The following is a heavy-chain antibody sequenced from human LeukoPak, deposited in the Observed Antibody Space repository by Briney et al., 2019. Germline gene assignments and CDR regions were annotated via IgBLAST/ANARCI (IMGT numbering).Heavy chain of an antibody. D-gene: IGHD6-6*01. CDR2: IYYSGST. CDR1: GGSISSYY. V-gene: IGHV4-59*08. Sequence: PSETLSLTCTVSGGSISSYYWSWIRQPPGKGLEWIGYIYYSGSTNYNPSLKSRVTISVDTSKNQFSLKLSSVTAADTAVYYCARRTARGGSNWFDPWGQGTLVTVSS. J-gene: IGHJ5*02. CDR3: ARRTARGGSNWFDP.